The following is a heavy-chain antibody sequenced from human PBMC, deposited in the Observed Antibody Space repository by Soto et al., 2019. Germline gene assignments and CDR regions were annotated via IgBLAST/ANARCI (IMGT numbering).Heavy chain of an antibody. CDR3: ARDRPGTPAMYVSAAVTSGDAFDI. Sequence: ASVKVSCKASGYTFTSYGISWVRQAPGQGLEWMGWISAYNGNTNYAQKLQGRVTMTTDTSTSTAYMELRSLRSDDTAVYYCARDRPGTPAMYVSAAVTSGDAFDIWGQGTMVTVSS. V-gene: IGHV1-18*01. J-gene: IGHJ3*02. CDR1: GYTFTSYG. D-gene: IGHD4-17*01. CDR2: ISAYNGNT.